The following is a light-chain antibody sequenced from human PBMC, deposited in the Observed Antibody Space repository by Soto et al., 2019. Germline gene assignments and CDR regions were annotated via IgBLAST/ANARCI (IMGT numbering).Light chain of an antibody. CDR1: QSVSRNY. Sequence: EIVLTQSPGTLSLSPGERATLSCRASQSVSRNYLAWYQQKPGQAPRLLIYGASSRAAGTPDRFTGSGSGTDFTLSIDRLEHEDFAVYHCQQYGGSPWTFGQGTKVDI. CDR3: QQYGGSPWT. J-gene: IGKJ1*01. V-gene: IGKV3-20*01. CDR2: GAS.